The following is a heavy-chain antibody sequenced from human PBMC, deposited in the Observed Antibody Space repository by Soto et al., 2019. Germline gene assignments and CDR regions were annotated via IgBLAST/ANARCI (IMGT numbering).Heavy chain of an antibody. CDR1: GYTFTGYY. D-gene: IGHD3-3*01. V-gene: IGHV1-2*02. CDR3: AGVDFWSGSYGMDV. J-gene: IGHJ6*02. Sequence: ASVKVSCKASGYTFTGYYMHWVRQAPGQGLEWMGWINPNSGGTNYAQKFQGRVTMTRDTSISTAYMELSRLRSDDTAVYYCAGVDFWSGSYGMDVWGQGTTVTVSS. CDR2: INPNSGGT.